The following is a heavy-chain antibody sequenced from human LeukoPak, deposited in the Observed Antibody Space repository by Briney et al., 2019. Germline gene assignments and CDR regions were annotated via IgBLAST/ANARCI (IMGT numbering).Heavy chain of an antibody. J-gene: IGHJ5*02. Sequence: SEPLSLTCAVYGGSFSGYYWRWIRQPPGKALECIGEINHRGSTNYNPPLKSRVTISVDTSKNQFSLKLSSGTAADTAVYYCARGHNRYSSSSNWFDPWGQGTLVTVSS. CDR3: ARGHNRYSSSSNWFDP. D-gene: IGHD6-13*01. CDR1: GGSFSGYY. V-gene: IGHV4-34*01. CDR2: INHRGST.